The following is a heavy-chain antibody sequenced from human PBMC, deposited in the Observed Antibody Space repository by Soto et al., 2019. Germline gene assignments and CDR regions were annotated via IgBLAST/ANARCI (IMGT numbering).Heavy chain of an antibody. Sequence: PSETLSLTGTVSGGSISSSSYYWGWIRQPPGKGLEWIGSIYYIGSTYYNPSLKSRVTISVDTSKNQFSLKLSSVTAADTAVYYCAGPGRAYYGMDVFGQGTTVTFSS. J-gene: IGHJ6*01. V-gene: IGHV4-39*01. CDR3: AGPGRAYYGMDV. CDR2: IYYIGST. CDR1: GGSISSSSYY.